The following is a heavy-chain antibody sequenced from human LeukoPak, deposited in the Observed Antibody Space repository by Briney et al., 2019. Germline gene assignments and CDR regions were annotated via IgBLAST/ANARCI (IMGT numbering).Heavy chain of an antibody. CDR3: ARLGAAAGEFDY. CDR1: GGSISSSSYY. J-gene: IGHJ4*02. D-gene: IGHD6-13*01. V-gene: IGHV4-39*01. CDR2: IYYSGRT. Sequence: SETLSLTCTVSGGSISSSSYYWGWIRQPPGEGLEWIGSIYYSGRTYYNPSLKSRVTISVDTSKNQFSLKLSSVTAADTAVYYCARLGAAAGEFDYWGQGTLVTVSS.